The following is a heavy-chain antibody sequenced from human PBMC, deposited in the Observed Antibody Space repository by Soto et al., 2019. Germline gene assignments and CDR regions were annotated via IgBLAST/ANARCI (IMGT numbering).Heavy chain of an antibody. CDR3: ARTHGSGSYYNANYYYYGMDV. CDR1: GYTFTGYY. CDR2: INPNSGGT. V-gene: IGHV1-2*04. J-gene: IGHJ6*02. Sequence: GASVKVSCKASGYTFTGYYMHWVRQAPGQGLEWMGWINPNSGGTNYAQKFQGWVTMTRDTSISTAYMELSRLRSDDTAVYYCARTHGSGSYYNANYYYYGMDVWGQGTTVTVSS. D-gene: IGHD3-10*01.